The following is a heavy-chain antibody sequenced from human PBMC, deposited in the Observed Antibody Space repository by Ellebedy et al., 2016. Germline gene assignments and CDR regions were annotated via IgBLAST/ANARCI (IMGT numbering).Heavy chain of an antibody. D-gene: IGHD3-22*01. V-gene: IGHV4-59*12. Sequence: SETLSLTXTVSGGSISSYYWSWIRQPPGKGLEWIGYIYYSGSTNYNPSLKSRVTISVDTSKNQFSLKLSSVTAADTAVYYCARAVLYDSSRVAFDIWGQGTMVTVSS. CDR2: IYYSGST. J-gene: IGHJ3*02. CDR1: GGSISSYY. CDR3: ARAVLYDSSRVAFDI.